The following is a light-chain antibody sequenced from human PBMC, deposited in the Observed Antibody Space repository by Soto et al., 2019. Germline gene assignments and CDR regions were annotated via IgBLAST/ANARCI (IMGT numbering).Light chain of an antibody. Sequence: EMVLTQSPGTLSLSPGERATLSCRASQNVNSNHIAWYQQKPGQAPRRRIYGPSSRATCIPERFSGSGSGKDFTLTISRLEHEDFAVYYCHQFGSSPQTFGHGTKVEIK. CDR1: QNVNSNH. CDR2: GPS. V-gene: IGKV3-20*01. J-gene: IGKJ1*01. CDR3: HQFGSSPQT.